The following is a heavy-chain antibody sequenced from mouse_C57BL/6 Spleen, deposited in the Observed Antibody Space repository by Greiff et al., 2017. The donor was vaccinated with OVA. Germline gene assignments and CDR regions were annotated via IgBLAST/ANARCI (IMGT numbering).Heavy chain of an antibody. V-gene: IGHV1-53*01. J-gene: IGHJ1*03. CDR2: INPSNGGT. CDR3: ARSGVGYEGYFDV. D-gene: IGHD3-1*01. Sequence: VQLQQPGTELVKPGASVKLSCKASGYTFTSYWMHWVKQRPGQGLEWIGNINPSNGGTNYNEKFKSKATLTVDKSSSTAYMQLSSLTSEDSAVYYCARSGVGYEGYFDVWGTGTTVTVSS. CDR1: GYTFTSYW.